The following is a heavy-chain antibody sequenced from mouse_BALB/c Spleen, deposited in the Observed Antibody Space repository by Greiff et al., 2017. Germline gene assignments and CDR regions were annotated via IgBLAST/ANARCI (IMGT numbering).Heavy chain of an antibody. Sequence: VHVKQSGAELVRSGASVKLSCTASGFNIKDYYMHWVKQRPEQGLEWIGWIDPETGDTEYAPKFQGKATMTADTSSNTAYLQLSSLTSEDTAVYYCNVYYRYVFDYWGQGTTLTVSS. CDR2: IDPETGDT. CDR3: NVYYRYVFDY. CDR1: GFNIKDYY. J-gene: IGHJ2*01. D-gene: IGHD2-14*01. V-gene: IGHV14-4*02.